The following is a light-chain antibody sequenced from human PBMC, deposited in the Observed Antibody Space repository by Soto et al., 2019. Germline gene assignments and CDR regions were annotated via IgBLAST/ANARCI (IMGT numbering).Light chain of an antibody. CDR3: QKYSSAPRT. Sequence: DIQMTQSPSSLSASVGDRVTIICRASQTISNYLAWYQQKPGKVPKLLIYAASTLQSGVPSRFSGRGSGTDFTLTIRSLQPEDVGTYYCQKYSSAPRTFGGGTKVEIK. V-gene: IGKV1-27*01. CDR1: QTISNY. J-gene: IGKJ4*01. CDR2: AAS.